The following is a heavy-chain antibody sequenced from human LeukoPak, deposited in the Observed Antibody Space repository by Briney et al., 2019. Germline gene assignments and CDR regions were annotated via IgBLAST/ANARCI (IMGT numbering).Heavy chain of an antibody. Sequence: GGSLRLSCAASGFTFSRYWMSWVRQAPRKGLEWVANIKQDGSETYYVDSMKGRFTISRDNAKNSLYLQMNSLRAEDTAVYYCARQHCSGGDCYFFDWGQGTLATVSS. V-gene: IGHV3-7*03. J-gene: IGHJ4*02. CDR3: ARQHCSGGDCYFFD. CDR1: GFTFSRYW. D-gene: IGHD2-15*01. CDR2: IKQDGSET.